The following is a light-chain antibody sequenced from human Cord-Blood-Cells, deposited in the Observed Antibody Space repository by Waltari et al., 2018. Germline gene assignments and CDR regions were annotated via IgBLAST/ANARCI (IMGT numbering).Light chain of an antibody. Sequence: DIKITPSPSPLSSSVDDGVTITCGASQSSRNDLGWYQQKAGKAPKRLIYAASSLQSGVPSRVSGSGSGTEFTLTISSLQPEDFATYYCLQHNSYPWTFGQGTKVEIK. J-gene: IGKJ1*01. CDR3: LQHNSYPWT. CDR1: QSSRND. CDR2: AAS. V-gene: IGKV1-17*01.